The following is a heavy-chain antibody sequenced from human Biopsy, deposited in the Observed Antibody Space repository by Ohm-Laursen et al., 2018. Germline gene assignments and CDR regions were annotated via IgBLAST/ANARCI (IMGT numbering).Heavy chain of an antibody. J-gene: IGHJ4*02. D-gene: IGHD3-10*01. CDR1: GFLVGDSY. CDR2: ISGSGTTI. CDR3: ARDGAGSYHDY. V-gene: IGHV3-11*01. Sequence: SLRLSCTASGFLVGDSYMSWVRQAPGKGLEWLSYISGSGTTIFYADSVKGRFTISRDNAKNSLYLQMNSLTVEDTAVYYCARDGAGSYHDYWGQGTLVTVSS.